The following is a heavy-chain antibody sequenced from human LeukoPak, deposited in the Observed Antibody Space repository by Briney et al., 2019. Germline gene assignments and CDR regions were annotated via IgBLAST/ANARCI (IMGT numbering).Heavy chain of an antibody. CDR3: ARTTVTYPQAMDIDY. V-gene: IGHV1-69*05. Sequence: GASVKVSCKASGGTFSSYAISWVRQAPGQGLEWMGGIIPIFGTANYAQKFQGRVTITTDESTSTAYMELRSLRSDDTAVYYCARTTVTYPQAMDIDYWGQGTLVTVSS. CDR2: IIPIFGTA. CDR1: GGTFSSYA. J-gene: IGHJ4*02. D-gene: IGHD4-17*01.